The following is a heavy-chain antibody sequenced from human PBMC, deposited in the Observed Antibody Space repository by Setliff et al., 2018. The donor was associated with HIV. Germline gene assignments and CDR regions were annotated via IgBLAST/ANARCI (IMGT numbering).Heavy chain of an antibody. CDR2: INHSGST. J-gene: IGHJ4*02. CDR3: AREGYYYASSGYYPYYFDH. V-gene: IGHV4-34*01. Sequence: PSETLSLTCAVYGGSFNGYSWTWIRQPPGKGLEWIGGINHSGSTYYNPSLKSRVTISVDTSKNQFSLKLTSVTTADTAVYYCAREGYYYASSGYYPYYFDHWGQGILVTVSS. D-gene: IGHD3-22*01. CDR1: GGSFNGYS.